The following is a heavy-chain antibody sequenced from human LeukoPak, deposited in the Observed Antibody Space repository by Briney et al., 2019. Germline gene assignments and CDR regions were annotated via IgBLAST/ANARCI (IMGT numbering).Heavy chain of an antibody. V-gene: IGHV3-21*01. D-gene: IGHD3-9*01. CDR1: GFTFSSDS. Sequence: GGSLRLSCAASGFTFSSDSMNWVRQAPGKGLEWVSSITSRSSYTYYADSVKGRCTISRDNSKNTLYLQMNSLRAEDTAVYYCAGSYYDILTGYTPYWYFDLWGRGTLVTVSS. J-gene: IGHJ2*01. CDR3: AGSYYDILTGYTPYWYFDL. CDR2: ITSRSSYT.